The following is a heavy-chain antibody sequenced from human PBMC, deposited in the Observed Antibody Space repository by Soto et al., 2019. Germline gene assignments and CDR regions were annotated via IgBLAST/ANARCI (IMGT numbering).Heavy chain of an antibody. J-gene: IGHJ4*02. CDR3: GRDNGNYLLDY. Sequence: EVQLVESGGDLVQPGGSLRLSCAASGFSFSDHFMDWVRQAPGKGLAWVGRIRNKPNSYSTEDAASVKGTFTISRDDSKNSLYLQTASLKTADSAVYYCGRDNGNYLLDYWGQGTLVTVAS. CDR1: GFSFSDHF. D-gene: IGHD1-7*01. CDR2: IRNKPNSYST. V-gene: IGHV3-72*01.